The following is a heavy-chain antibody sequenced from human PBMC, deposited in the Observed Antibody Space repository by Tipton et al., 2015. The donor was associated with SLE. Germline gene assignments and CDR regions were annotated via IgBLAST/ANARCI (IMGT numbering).Heavy chain of an antibody. V-gene: IGHV4-39*07. CDR2: IYYTGST. CDR1: GYSISSQTYY. CDR3: ARGEPIEGFDP. J-gene: IGHJ5*02. Sequence: TLSLTCTVSGYSISSQTYYWGWIRQPPGKGLEWIANIYYTGSTYYNPSLKSRVTIAVDTSKNKFSLKLSPVTAADTAVYFCARGEPIEGFDPWGQGTLVTVAA. D-gene: IGHD1-14*01.